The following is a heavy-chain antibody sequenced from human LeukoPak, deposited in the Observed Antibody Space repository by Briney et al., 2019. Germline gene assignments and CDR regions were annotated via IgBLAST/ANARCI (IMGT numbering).Heavy chain of an antibody. CDR3: ARWGGIQDYGDYQSHWYFDL. CDR2: TYYRSKWSN. CDR1: GDSVSRNTGP. D-gene: IGHD4-17*01. V-gene: IGHV6-1*01. Sequence: SQTLSLTCGISGDSVSRNTGPWNWIRQSPSRGLEWLGRTYYRSKWSNDYAVSVKSRISINPDTSKNQFSLQLNSVTPEDTAVYYCARWGGIQDYGDYQSHWYFDLWGRGTLVTVSS. J-gene: IGHJ2*01.